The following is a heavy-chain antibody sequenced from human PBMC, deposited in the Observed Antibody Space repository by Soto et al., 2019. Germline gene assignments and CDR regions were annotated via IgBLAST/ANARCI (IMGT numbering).Heavy chain of an antibody. D-gene: IGHD6-6*01. V-gene: IGHV4-31*03. CDR1: GGSISSGGYY. Sequence: QVQLQESGPGLVKPSQTLSLTCTVSGGSISSGGYYWSWIRQHPGKGLEWIGYIYYSGSTYYNPSLKSRVTISVDTSKNQFSLKLSSVTAADTAVYYCADRVLPPPNAYYYYYYMDVWGKGTTVTVSS. CDR3: ADRVLPPPNAYYYYYYMDV. J-gene: IGHJ6*03. CDR2: IYYSGST.